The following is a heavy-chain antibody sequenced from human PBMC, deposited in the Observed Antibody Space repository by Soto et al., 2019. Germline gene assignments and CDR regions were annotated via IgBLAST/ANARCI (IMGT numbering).Heavy chain of an antibody. CDR1: GGSISSGGYY. Sequence: PSETLSLTCTVSGGSISSGGYYWSWIRQHPGKGLEWIGYIYYSGSTYYNPSLKSRVTISVDTSKNQFSLKLSSVTAADTAEYYCARHYESLSGYPYPYYYYGMDVWVQGTTVSVSS. J-gene: IGHJ6*02. CDR2: IYYSGST. V-gene: IGHV4-31*03. CDR3: ARHYESLSGYPYPYYYYGMDV. D-gene: IGHD3-3*01.